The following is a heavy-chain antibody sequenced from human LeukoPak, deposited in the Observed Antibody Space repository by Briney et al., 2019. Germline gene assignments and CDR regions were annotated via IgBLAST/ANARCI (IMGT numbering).Heavy chain of an antibody. D-gene: IGHD3-3*01. J-gene: IGHJ5*02. CDR3: ARGGDFWRPYNWFDP. V-gene: IGHV1-2*02. CDR2: INPNSGGT. CDR1: GYTFTGYY. Sequence: ASVKVSCKASGYTFTGYYMHWVRQAPGQGLEWMGWINPNSGGTNYAQKFQGRVTMTRDTSISTAYMELSRLRSDDTAVYHCARGGDFWRPYNWFDPWGQGTLVTVSS.